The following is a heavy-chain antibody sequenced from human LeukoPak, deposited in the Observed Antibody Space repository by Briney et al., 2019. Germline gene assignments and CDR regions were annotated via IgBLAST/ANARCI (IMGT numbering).Heavy chain of an antibody. Sequence: SETLSLTCAVYGGSFSGYYCSWIRQPPGKGLEWIGEINHSGSTNYNPSLKSRVTISVDASKNQFSLKLTSVTAADTAVYYCARRAVAGPDRGWYFDLWGRGTLVTVSS. V-gene: IGHV4-34*01. CDR2: INHSGST. D-gene: IGHD6-19*01. CDR3: ARRAVAGPDRGWYFDL. CDR1: GGSFSGYY. J-gene: IGHJ2*01.